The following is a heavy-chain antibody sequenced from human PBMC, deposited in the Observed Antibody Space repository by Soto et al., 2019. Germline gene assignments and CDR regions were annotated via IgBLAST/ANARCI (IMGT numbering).Heavy chain of an antibody. Sequence: GGSLRLSCAASRSTFRNYGMSWVRQGPGKGLEWVSGISPTGEQRFYVDSVKGRFFISRDNSQNTLSLEMSNLRADDTAVYYCAKRYGSGSYRDFNSYYGMDIWGQGTSVTVS. V-gene: IGHV3-23*01. CDR3: AKRYGSGSYRDFNSYYGMDI. CDR2: ISPTGEQR. J-gene: IGHJ6*02. CDR1: RSTFRNYG. D-gene: IGHD3-10*01.